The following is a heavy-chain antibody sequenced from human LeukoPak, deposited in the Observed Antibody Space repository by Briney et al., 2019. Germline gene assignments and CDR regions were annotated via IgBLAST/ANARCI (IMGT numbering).Heavy chain of an antibody. Sequence: PGGSLRLSCAASGFTFDDYAMHWVRQAPGKGLEWVSGISWNSGSIGYADSVKGRFTISRDNAKNSLYLQMNSLRAEDTALYYCAKDGGSSWPFDYWGQGTLVTVSS. J-gene: IGHJ4*02. CDR3: AKDGGSSWPFDY. CDR1: GFTFDDYA. D-gene: IGHD6-13*01. CDR2: ISWNSGSI. V-gene: IGHV3-9*01.